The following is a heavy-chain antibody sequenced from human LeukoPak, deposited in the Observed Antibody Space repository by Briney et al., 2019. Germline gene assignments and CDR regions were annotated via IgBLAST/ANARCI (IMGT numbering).Heavy chain of an antibody. J-gene: IGHJ4*02. V-gene: IGHV1-8*03. D-gene: IGHD1-26*01. CDR3: ARGELLARDYFDY. CDR1: GYTFTSYD. CDR2: MNPNSGNT. Sequence: ASVKVSCKASGYTFTSYDINWVRQATGQGLEWMGWMNPNSGNTGYAQKFQGRVTITRNTSISTAYMELSSLRSEDTAVYYCARGELLARDYFDYWGQGTLVTVSS.